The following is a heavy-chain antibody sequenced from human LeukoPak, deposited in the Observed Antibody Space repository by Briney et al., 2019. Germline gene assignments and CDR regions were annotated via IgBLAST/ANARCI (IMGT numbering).Heavy chain of an antibody. CDR1: GYTFTSYY. CDR3: ARPRARIKETGAPNLFDY. J-gene: IGHJ4*02. D-gene: IGHD1-14*01. V-gene: IGHV1-46*01. Sequence: ESSVKVSCKATGYTFTSYYMHGVGQAPGQGLEGMGIINPSGGSTSYAQKFQGRVTMTRDMSTSTVYMELSSLRSEDTAVYYCARPRARIKETGAPNLFDYWGQGTLVTVSS. CDR2: INPSGGST.